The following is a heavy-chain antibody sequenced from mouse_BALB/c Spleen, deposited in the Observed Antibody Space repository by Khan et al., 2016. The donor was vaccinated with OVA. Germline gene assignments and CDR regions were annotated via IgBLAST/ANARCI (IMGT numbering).Heavy chain of an antibody. CDR2: ISSGGGST. V-gene: IGHV5-12-1*01. D-gene: IGHD2-3*01. J-gene: IGHJ3*01. CDR1: GFAFSSYD. CDR3: AGHYGYYGFAY. Sequence: EVELVESGGGLVKPGGSLKLSCAASGFAFSSYDISWVRQTPEKRLEWVAYISSGGGSTYYPDTVKGRFTISRDNAKNTLYLQMSSLKSEDTAMYYCAGHYGYYGFAYWGQGTLVTVSA.